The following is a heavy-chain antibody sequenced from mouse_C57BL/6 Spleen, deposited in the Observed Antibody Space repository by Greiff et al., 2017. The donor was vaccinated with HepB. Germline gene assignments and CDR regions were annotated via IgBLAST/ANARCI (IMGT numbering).Heavy chain of an antibody. Sequence: EVQVVESGPELVKPGASVKMSCKASGYTFTDYNMHWVKQSHGKSLEWIGYINPNNGGTSYNQKFKGKATLTVNKSSSTAYMELRSLTSEDSAVYYCARVEGYGSSYWYFDVWGTGTTVTVSS. CDR3: ARVEGYGSSYWYFDV. CDR1: GYTFTDYN. J-gene: IGHJ1*03. D-gene: IGHD1-1*01. V-gene: IGHV1-22*01. CDR2: INPNNGGT.